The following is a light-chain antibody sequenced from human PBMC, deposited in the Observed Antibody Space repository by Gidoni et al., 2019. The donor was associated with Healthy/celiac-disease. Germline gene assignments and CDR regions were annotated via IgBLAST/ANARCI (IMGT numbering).Light chain of an antibody. CDR2: KDS. CDR3: QSADSSGTYVV. Sequence: SYELTQPPSGSVATVQTARITCSGDALQKQYAYWYQQKPGQAPVLVIYKDSERPSGIPERFSGSSSGTTVTLTISVVQAEDEADYYCQSADSSGTYVVFGGGTKLTVL. V-gene: IGLV3-25*03. CDR1: ALQKQY. J-gene: IGLJ2*01.